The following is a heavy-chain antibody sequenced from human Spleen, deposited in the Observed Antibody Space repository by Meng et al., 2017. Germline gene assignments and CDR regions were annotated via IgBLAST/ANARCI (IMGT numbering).Heavy chain of an antibody. D-gene: IGHD2-2*01. J-gene: IGHJ4*02. CDR3: ARKAGNCVSTTCYSLDF. Sequence: SVKVSCKAPGGIFSNYVIGWVRQAPGQGLEWMGGINAVFGTTNYAQKFQGRVTITTDESTSTVYMELTRLTSEDTAVYFCARKAGNCVSTTCYSLDFWGQGTLVTVSS. CDR2: INAVFGTT. V-gene: IGHV1-69*05. CDR1: GGIFSNYV.